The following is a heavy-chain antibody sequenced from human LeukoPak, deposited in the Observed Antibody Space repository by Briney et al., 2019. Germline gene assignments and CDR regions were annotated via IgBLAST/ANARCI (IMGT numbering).Heavy chain of an antibody. D-gene: IGHD5-18*01. CDR1: GFSFSNYA. J-gene: IGHJ4*02. CDR3: ARDSYGLDY. CDR2: ISYDGSNK. V-gene: IGHV3-30-3*01. Sequence: PGRSLRLSCAASGFSFSNYAMHWVRQAPGKGLEWVAVISYDGSNKYYADSVQGRFTISRDNSKNTLYLQMNSLRGEDTAVYYCARDSYGLDYWGQGTLVTVSS.